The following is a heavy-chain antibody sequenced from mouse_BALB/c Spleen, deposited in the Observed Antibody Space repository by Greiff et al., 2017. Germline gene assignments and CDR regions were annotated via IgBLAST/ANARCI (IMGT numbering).Heavy chain of an antibody. CDR1: GFTFSDYY. Sequence: EVQRVESGGGLVKPGGSLKLSCAASGFTFSDYYMYWVRQTPEKRLEWVATISDGGSYTYYPDSVKGRFTISRDNAKNNLYLQMSSLKSEDTAMYYCARGGVVDYWGQGTSVTVSS. V-gene: IGHV5-4*02. J-gene: IGHJ4*01. CDR2: ISDGGSYT. CDR3: ARGGVVDY. D-gene: IGHD1-1*01.